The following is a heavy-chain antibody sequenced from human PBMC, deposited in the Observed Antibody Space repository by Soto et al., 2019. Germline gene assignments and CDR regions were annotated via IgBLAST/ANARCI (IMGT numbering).Heavy chain of an antibody. J-gene: IGHJ2*01. V-gene: IGHV3-23*01. CDR1: GFTFSSYA. CDR2: ISGSGGST. D-gene: IGHD1-20*01. CDR3: AKGSGITKLLGGDWYFDL. Sequence: GGSLRLSCAASGFTFSSYAMSWVRQAPGKGLEWVSAISGSGGSTYYADSVKGRFTISRDNSKNTLYLQMNSLRAEDTAVYYCAKGSGITKLLGGDWYFDLWGRGTLVTVSS.